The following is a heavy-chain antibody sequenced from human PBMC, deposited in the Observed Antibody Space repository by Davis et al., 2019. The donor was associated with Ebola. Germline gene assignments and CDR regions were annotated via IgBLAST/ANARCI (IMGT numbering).Heavy chain of an antibody. Sequence: GGSLRLSCAASGFTFSSYAMSWVRQAPGKGLEWVSSISSSSSYIYYADSVKGRFTISRDNAKNSLYLQMNSLRAEDTAVYYCARATSGYDVNYYYYYGMDVWGQGTTVTVSS. V-gene: IGHV3-21*04. J-gene: IGHJ6*02. CDR3: ARATSGYDVNYYYYYGMDV. CDR1: GFTFSSYA. D-gene: IGHD5-12*01. CDR2: ISSSSSYI.